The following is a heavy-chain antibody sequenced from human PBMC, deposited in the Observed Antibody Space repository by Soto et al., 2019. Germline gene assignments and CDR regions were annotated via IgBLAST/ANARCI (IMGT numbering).Heavy chain of an antibody. V-gene: IGHV4-59*08. Sequence: QVQLQESGPGLVKPSETLSLTCSVSGGSISSYYWSWIRQPPGKGLEWIGYIYYSGSTRYNPSLKGRVTTSVDTSKNQFSLKLSSVTAADTAVYYCARPDASAFDIWGQGTMVSVSS. CDR1: GGSISSYY. J-gene: IGHJ3*02. CDR2: IYYSGST. CDR3: ARPDASAFDI.